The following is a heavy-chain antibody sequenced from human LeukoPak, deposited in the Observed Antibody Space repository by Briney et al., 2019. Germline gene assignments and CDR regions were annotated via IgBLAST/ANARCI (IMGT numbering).Heavy chain of an antibody. CDR2: FDPEDGET. D-gene: IGHD6-13*01. Sequence: ASVKVSCKVSGYTLTELSMHWVRQAPGKGLEWMGGFDPEDGETIYAQKFQGRVTMTEDTSTDTAYMELSSLRSEDMAVYYCATSGTARYSSSWYPGTWGQGTLVTVSS. CDR3: ATSGTARYSSSWYPGT. J-gene: IGHJ5*02. V-gene: IGHV1-24*01. CDR1: GYTLTELS.